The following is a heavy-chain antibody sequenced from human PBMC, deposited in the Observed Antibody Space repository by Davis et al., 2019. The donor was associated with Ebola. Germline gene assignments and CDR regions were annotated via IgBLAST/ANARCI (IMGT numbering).Heavy chain of an antibody. CDR2: IYSGGST. D-gene: IGHD1-26*01. CDR1: GFTFSSYW. Sequence: GGSLRLSCAASGFTFSSYWMSWVRQAPGKGLEWVSVIYSGGSTYYADSVKGRFTISRDNSKNTLYLQMNSLRAEDTAVYYCARDLSGAEFDPWGQGTLVTVSS. CDR3: ARDLSGAEFDP. J-gene: IGHJ5*02. V-gene: IGHV3-66*01.